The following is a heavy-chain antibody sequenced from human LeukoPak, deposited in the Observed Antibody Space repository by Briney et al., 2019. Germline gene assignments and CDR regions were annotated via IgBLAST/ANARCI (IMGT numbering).Heavy chain of an antibody. CDR3: ARGLLDFGVVIEYYYYMDV. J-gene: IGHJ6*03. CDR2: INHSGST. D-gene: IGHD3-3*01. Sequence: PSETLSLTCAVYGGSFSGYYWSWIRQPPGKGLEWIGEINHSGSTNYNPSLKSRVTISVDTSKNQFSLKLSSVTAADTAVYYCARGLLDFGVVIEYYYYMDVWGKGTTVTVSS. CDR1: GGSFSGYY. V-gene: IGHV4-34*01.